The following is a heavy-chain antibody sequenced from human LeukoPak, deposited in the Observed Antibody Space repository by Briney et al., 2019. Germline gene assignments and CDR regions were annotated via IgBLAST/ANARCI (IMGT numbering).Heavy chain of an antibody. J-gene: IGHJ4*02. D-gene: IGHD3-16*02. Sequence: ASVKVSCKASGYTFTSYDINWVRQATGQGLEWMGWMNPNSGNTGYARKFQGRVTMTRNTSISTAYMELSSLRSEDTAVYYCARGRITFGGVIVIQYFDYWGQGTLVTVSS. V-gene: IGHV1-8*01. CDR1: GYTFTSYD. CDR3: ARGRITFGGVIVIQYFDY. CDR2: MNPNSGNT.